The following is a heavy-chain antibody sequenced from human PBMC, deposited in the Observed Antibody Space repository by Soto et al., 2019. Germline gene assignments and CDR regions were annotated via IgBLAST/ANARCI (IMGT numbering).Heavy chain of an antibody. Sequence: GGCMRLSCAACGFSFSNYAMTWVRQAPGKGLEWVAVISYDGSNKYYADSVKGRFTTSRDNSKNTLYLQMNSLRAEDTAVYYCAKDRGSSWYYYFDYWAQETLVTVSS. J-gene: IGHJ4*01. D-gene: IGHD6-13*01. CDR1: GFSFSNYA. CDR3: AKDRGSSWYYYFDY. CDR2: ISYDGSNK. V-gene: IGHV3-30*18.